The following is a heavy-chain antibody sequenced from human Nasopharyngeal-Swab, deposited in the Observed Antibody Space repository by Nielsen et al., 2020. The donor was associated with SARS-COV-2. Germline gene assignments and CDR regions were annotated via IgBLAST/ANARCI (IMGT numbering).Heavy chain of an antibody. D-gene: IGHD2-21*02. J-gene: IGHJ4*02. V-gene: IGHV3-73*01. Sequence: GESLKISCAASGFIFSDSAIHWVRQASGKGLEWVGRIRRKGNNYATAYAASVKGRFIIFRDDPTNTAYLQMNSLKTEDTAVYYCTRCGGGCYSGRDYWGQGTLVTVSS. CDR2: IRRKGNNYAT. CDR1: GFIFSDSA. CDR3: TRCGGGCYSGRDY.